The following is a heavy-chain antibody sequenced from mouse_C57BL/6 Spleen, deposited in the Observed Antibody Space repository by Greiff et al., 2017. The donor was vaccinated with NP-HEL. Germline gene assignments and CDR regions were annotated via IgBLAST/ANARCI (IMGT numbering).Heavy chain of an antibody. CDR2: IYPGSGST. CDR3: ARQEGYGNYLDY. V-gene: IGHV1-55*01. Sequence: QVQLQQPGAELVKPGASVKMSCKASGYTFTSYWITWVKQRPGQGLEWIGDIYPGSGSTNYNEKFKGKATFTADTPSNTAYMQLSSLTTEDSAIYYCARQEGYGNYLDYWGQGTSVTVSS. CDR1: GYTFTSYW. J-gene: IGHJ4*01. D-gene: IGHD2-1*01.